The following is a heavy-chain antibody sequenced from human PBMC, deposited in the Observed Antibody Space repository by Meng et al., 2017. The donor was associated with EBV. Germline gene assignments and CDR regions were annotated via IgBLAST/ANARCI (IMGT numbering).Heavy chain of an antibody. CDR3: ARRGGVADWFDP. D-gene: IGHD2-15*01. V-gene: IGHV1-3*01. CDR1: GYTFTSYD. J-gene: IGHJ5*02. CDR2: INAGNGNT. Sequence: QVQLAQSGAEVEKPVASVKLSCKASGYTFTSYDMHWVRQAPGQRLEWMGRINAGNGNTKYSQKFQGRVTITRDTSASTAYMVLSSLRSEDTAVYYCARRGGVADWFDPWGQGTLVTVSS.